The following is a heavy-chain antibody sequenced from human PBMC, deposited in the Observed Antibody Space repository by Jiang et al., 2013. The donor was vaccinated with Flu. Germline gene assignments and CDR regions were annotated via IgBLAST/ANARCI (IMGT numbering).Heavy chain of an antibody. D-gene: IGHD3-3*01. Sequence: QLLESGGGLVQPGGSLRLSCAASGFTFSSYAMSWVRQAPGRGLEWVSAISGSGGSTYYADSVRGRFTISRDNSKNTLYLQMNSLRAEDTAVYYCAKSHIGAPNYYYYGMDVWGQGTTVTVSS. CDR3: AKSHIGAPNYYYYGMDV. V-gene: IGHV3-23*01. CDR1: GFTFSSYA. CDR2: ISGSGGST. J-gene: IGHJ6*02.